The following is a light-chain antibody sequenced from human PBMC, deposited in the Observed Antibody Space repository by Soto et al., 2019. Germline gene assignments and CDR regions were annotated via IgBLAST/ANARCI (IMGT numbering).Light chain of an antibody. CDR1: QGISSW. V-gene: IGKV1-12*01. CDR3: QQSYSNPWA. CDR2: AAS. Sequence: DIQMTQSPSSVSASVGDRVSINCRASQGISSWLAWYQQKPGKPPKILIYAASSLQSGVPSRFSGSGSGTDCTLTISSLQPEDFSTYYGQQSYSNPWAFGQGTKVDIK. J-gene: IGKJ1*01.